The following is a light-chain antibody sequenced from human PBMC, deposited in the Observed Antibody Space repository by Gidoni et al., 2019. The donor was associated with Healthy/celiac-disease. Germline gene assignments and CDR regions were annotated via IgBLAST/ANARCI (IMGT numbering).Light chain of an antibody. CDR1: QGISSY. V-gene: IGKV1-9*01. CDR3: QQLNSYPRT. CDR2: APS. Sequence: EIQLTQSPSFLSASVGARVTITCRASQGISSYLAWYQQKPGKAPKLLIYAPSTLQSGVPSRFSGSGSGTEFTLTISSLQPEDFATYYCQQLNSYPRTFGGGTKVEIK. J-gene: IGKJ4*01.